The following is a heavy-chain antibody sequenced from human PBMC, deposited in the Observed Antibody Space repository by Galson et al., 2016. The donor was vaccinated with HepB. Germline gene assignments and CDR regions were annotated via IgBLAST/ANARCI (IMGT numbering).Heavy chain of an antibody. J-gene: IGHJ5*02. CDR3: ARDVGTSPSDYYGSGRKGRFGP. D-gene: IGHD3-10*01. CDR1: GFSLGRHG. V-gene: IGHV3-33*01. CDR2: IWYDGSNE. Sequence: SLRLSCAASGFSLGRHGMHWVRQAPGKGLEWVALIWYDGSNEDYADSVKGRFTISRDNSKNTLYLEMNSLRAEDTAVYYCARDVGTSPSDYYGSGRKGRFGPWGHGTLVIVSS.